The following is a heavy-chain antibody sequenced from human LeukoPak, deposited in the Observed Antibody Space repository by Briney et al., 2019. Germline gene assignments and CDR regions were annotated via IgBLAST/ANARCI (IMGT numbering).Heavy chain of an antibody. CDR1: GGSISSYY. CDR3: ARGYCSSTSCYFYFDY. CDR2: IYTSGST. V-gene: IGHV4-4*07. D-gene: IGHD2-2*01. Sequence: SETLSLTCTVSGGSISSYYWSWIRQPAGKGLEWIGRIYTSGSTNYNPSLKSRVTMSVDTSKNQFSLKLRSVTAADTAVYYCARGYCSSTSCYFYFDYWGQGTLVTVSS. J-gene: IGHJ4*02.